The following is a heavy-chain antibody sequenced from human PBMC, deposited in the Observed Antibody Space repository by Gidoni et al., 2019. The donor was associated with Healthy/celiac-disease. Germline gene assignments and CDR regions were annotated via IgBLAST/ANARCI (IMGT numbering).Heavy chain of an antibody. CDR3: ARGADYGDFNWFDP. CDR1: GGSISSGGYS. D-gene: IGHD4-17*01. CDR2: IYPSGST. Sequence: QLQLQESGSGLVKPSQTLSLTCAVSGGSISSGGYSWSWIRPPPGKGLAWIGYIYPSGSTYYNPSLKSRVTISVDRSKNQFSLKLSSVTAADTAVYYCARGADYGDFNWFDPWGQGTLVTVSS. J-gene: IGHJ5*02. V-gene: IGHV4-30-2*01.